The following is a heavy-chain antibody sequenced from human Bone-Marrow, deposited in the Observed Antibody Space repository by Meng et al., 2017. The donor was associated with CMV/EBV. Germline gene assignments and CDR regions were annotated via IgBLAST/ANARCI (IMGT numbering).Heavy chain of an antibody. V-gene: IGHV3-43*01. D-gene: IGHD5-18*01. CDR3: AKPGYQPDLGYYYYYGMDV. Sequence: GESLKISCAASGFTFDDYTMHWVRQVPGKGLEWVSLITWDGGSTYYADSVKGRFTISRDNSKNSLFLQMNSLRTEDTALYYCAKPGYQPDLGYYYYYGMDVWGQGTTVTVSS. CDR1: GFTFDDYT. J-gene: IGHJ6*02. CDR2: ITWDGGST.